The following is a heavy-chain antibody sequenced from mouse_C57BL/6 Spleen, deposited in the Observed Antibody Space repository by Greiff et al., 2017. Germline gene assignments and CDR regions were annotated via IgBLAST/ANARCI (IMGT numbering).Heavy chain of an antibody. CDR2: ISDGGSYT. V-gene: IGHV5-4*01. CDR1: GFTFSSYA. J-gene: IGHJ1*03. D-gene: IGHD1-1*01. Sequence: EVKLMESGGGLVKPGGSLKLSCAASGFTFSSYAMSWVRQTPEKRLEWVATISDGGSYTYYPDNVKGRFTISRDNAKNNLYLQMSHLKSEDTAMYYCARDNGSPWYFDVWGTGTTVTVSS. CDR3: ARDNGSPWYFDV.